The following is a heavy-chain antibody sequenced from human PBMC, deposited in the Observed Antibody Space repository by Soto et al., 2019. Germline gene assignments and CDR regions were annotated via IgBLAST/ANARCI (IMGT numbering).Heavy chain of an antibody. Sequence: QVQLEQSGPEVKKPGASVKVSCKTSGYSFIDYGVGWVRQVPGQGLEGLGWISAYDGDTKFEEKVQDRVTMTTDTSPATAFMELRSLTSDDTAVYYCARAGRAFRTSHYYFFYMDVWGKGTTVTVSS. CDR1: GYSFIDYG. CDR2: ISAYDGDT. D-gene: IGHD1-1*01. CDR3: ARAGRAFRTSHYYFFYMDV. V-gene: IGHV1-18*01. J-gene: IGHJ6*03.